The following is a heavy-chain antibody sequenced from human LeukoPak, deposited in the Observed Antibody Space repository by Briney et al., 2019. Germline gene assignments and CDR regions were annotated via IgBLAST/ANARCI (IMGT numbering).Heavy chain of an antibody. CDR2: INPNSGGT. Sequence: ASVKVSCKASGCTFTGYYMHWVRQAPGQGLEWMGWINPNSGGTNYAQKFQGRVTMTRDTSISTAYMELSRLRSDDTAVYYCARVNRGIVVVPAAGSPGEYFQHWGQGTLVTVSS. J-gene: IGHJ1*01. CDR1: GCTFTGYY. D-gene: IGHD2-2*01. V-gene: IGHV1-2*02. CDR3: ARVNRGIVVVPAAGSPGEYFQH.